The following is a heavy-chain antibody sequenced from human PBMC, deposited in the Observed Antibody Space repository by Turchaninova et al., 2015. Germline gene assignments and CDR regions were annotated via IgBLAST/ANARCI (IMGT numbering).Heavy chain of an antibody. CDR1: GGTFSKST. D-gene: IGHD3-22*01. CDR2: IMPIFGTP. V-gene: IGHV1-69*12. Sequence: QVQLVQSGAEVKKPGSAVKVSCKASGGTFSKSTSNWVRQAPGQGLEWMGGIMPIFGTPNYAQKFQGRVIITADEFTSTTYMELRSLRSEDTALYYCARGPDSSSYYYFYWGQGTLVTVSS. J-gene: IGHJ4*02. CDR3: ARGPDSSSYYYFY.